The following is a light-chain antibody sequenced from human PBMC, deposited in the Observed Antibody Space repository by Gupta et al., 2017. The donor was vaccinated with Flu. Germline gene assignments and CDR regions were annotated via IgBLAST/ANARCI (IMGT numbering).Light chain of an antibody. J-gene: IGKJ1*01. CDR3: HQYNNWPRT. V-gene: IGKV3-15*01. CDR1: QSVSND. Sequence: DTVMTHSPATLSVSPGERATLSCRASQSVSNDLAWYQQNPGQAPRLLIYGASTRATGIPARFSGSGSGTEFTLTISSLQSEDFAIYYCHQYNNWPRTFGQGTKVEIK. CDR2: GAS.